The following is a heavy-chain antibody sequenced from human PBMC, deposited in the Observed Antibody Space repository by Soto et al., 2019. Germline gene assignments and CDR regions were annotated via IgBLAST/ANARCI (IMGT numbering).Heavy chain of an antibody. V-gene: IGHV1-69*01. J-gene: IGHJ5*02. CDR1: GGTFSSYA. D-gene: IGHD5-12*01. Sequence: QVQLVQSGAEVKKPGSSVKVSCKASGGTFSSYAISWVRQAPGQGLEWMGGIIPTFDTTNYAQKFQGRVTITADESTSTAYMALSSLRSEDTGVYYCARAGDGYPLGWFDPWGQGTLVTVSS. CDR2: IIPTFDTT. CDR3: ARAGDGYPLGWFDP.